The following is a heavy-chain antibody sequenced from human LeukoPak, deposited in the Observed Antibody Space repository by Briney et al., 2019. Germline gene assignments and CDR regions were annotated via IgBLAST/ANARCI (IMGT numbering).Heavy chain of an antibody. D-gene: IGHD6-13*01. CDR1: GFTFSSYA. CDR2: ISGSATT. Sequence: GGSLRLSCAASGFTFSSYAMSWVRQAPGKGLEWVSAISGSATTYYADSVRGRFTISRDNSKNTLYLQMNSLRAEDTAVYYCAKDTFFGSSWFYWGQGTLVTVSS. V-gene: IGHV3-23*01. CDR3: AKDTFFGSSWFY. J-gene: IGHJ4*02.